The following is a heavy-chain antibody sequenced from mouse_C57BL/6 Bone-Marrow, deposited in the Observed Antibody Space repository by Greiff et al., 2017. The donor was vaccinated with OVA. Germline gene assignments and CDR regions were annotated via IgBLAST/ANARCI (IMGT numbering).Heavy chain of an antibody. J-gene: IGHJ2*01. Sequence: EVKVVESGGGLVKPGGSLKLSCAASGFTFSDYGMHWVRQAPEKGLEWVAYISSGSSTIYYADTVKGRFTISRDNAKNTLFLQMTSLRSEDTAMYYCARTVVAPYYFDYWGQGTTLTVSS. V-gene: IGHV5-17*01. CDR3: ARTVVAPYYFDY. CDR2: ISSGSSTI. D-gene: IGHD1-1*01. CDR1: GFTFSDYG.